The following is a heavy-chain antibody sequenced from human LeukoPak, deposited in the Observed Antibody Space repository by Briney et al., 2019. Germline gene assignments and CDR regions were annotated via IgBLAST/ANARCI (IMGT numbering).Heavy chain of an antibody. V-gene: IGHV4-59*08. CDR1: GGSISSYY. J-gene: IGHJ3*02. CDR3: AGRGSSWYTDDAFDI. CDR2: IYYSGST. D-gene: IGHD6-13*01. Sequence: SETLSLTCTVSGGSISSYYWSWIRQPPGKGLEWIGYIYYSGSTNYNPSLKSRVTISVDTSKNQFSLKLSSVTAADTAVYYCAGRGSSWYTDDAFDIWGQGTMVTVSS.